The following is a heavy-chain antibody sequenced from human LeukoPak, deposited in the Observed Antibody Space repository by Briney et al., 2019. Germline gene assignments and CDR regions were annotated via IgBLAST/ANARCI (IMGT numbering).Heavy chain of an antibody. J-gene: IGHJ4*02. CDR1: GFTFSSYG. D-gene: IGHD1-1*01. V-gene: IGHV3-33*01. CDR3: ARDAGIESPRYYFDY. Sequence: PGGSLRLSCAASGFTFSSYGMHWVRQAPGKGLEWVAVIWYDGSNKYYADSVKGRFTISRDNSKNTLYLQMNSLRAEDTAVYYCARDAGIESPRYYFDYWGQGTLVTVSS. CDR2: IWYDGSNK.